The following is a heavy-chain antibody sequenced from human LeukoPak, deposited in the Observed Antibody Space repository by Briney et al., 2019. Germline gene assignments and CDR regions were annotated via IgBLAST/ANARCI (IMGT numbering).Heavy chain of an antibody. D-gene: IGHD4-17*01. J-gene: IGHJ4*02. Sequence: PGGSLRLSCAASGFTLSSYAMSWVRQAPGKGLEWVSAISGSGGSTYYADSVKGRFTISRDNSKNTLYLQMNSLRAEDTAVYYCAKDSRPHDYGGNSAFRYWGQGTLVTVSS. CDR1: GFTLSSYA. V-gene: IGHV3-23*01. CDR3: AKDSRPHDYGGNSAFRY. CDR2: ISGSGGST.